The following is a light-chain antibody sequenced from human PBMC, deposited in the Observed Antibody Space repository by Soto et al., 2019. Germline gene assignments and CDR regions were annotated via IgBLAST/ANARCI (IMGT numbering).Light chain of an antibody. CDR3: CSYAGSRWM. CDR2: EVY. J-gene: IGLJ3*02. V-gene: IGLV2-23*02. Sequence: QSALTQPASVSGSPGQSITFARTGSSDDIGSFNLVSWYQQYPGKAPKLILYEVYKRPLGVSDRFSGSKSGSTASLTISGLLAEDEADYHCCSYAGSRWMFGGGTKLTVL. CDR1: SDDIGSFNL.